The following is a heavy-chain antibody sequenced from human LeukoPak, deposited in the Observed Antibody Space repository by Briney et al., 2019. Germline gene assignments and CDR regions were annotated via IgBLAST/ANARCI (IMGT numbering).Heavy chain of an antibody. V-gene: IGHV3-74*01. Sequence: PGGSLRLSCAASGFTFSGYWMHWVRQAPGKGLVWVSRINSDGSSTSYADSVKGRFTISRDNAKNTRYLQMNSLRAEDTAVYYCASKGVGGSYPFDYWGQGTLVTVSS. CDR2: INSDGSST. CDR3: ASKGVGGSYPFDY. J-gene: IGHJ4*02. CDR1: GFTFSGYW. D-gene: IGHD1-26*01.